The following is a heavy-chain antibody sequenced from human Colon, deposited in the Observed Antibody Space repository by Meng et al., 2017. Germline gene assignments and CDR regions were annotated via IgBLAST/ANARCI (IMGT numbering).Heavy chain of an antibody. V-gene: IGHV4-4*02. Sequence: HGQLQESGPGLVKPSATLSLTCAVSGGSISSSNWWSWVRQPPGKGLEWIGEIYHSGSTNYNPSLKSRVTISVDKSKNQFSLKLSSVTAADTAVYYCASFPPPGKQWLVTDYWGQGTLVTVSS. J-gene: IGHJ4*02. CDR2: IYHSGST. CDR1: GGSISSSNW. CDR3: ASFPPPGKQWLVTDY. D-gene: IGHD6-19*01.